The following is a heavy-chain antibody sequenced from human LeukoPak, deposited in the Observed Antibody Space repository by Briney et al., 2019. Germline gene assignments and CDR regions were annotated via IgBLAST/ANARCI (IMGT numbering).Heavy chain of an antibody. D-gene: IGHD3-16*01. CDR1: GFTVSSNC. J-gene: IGHJ4*02. CDR2: IYTGGTT. Sequence: PGGSLRLSCAASGFTVSSNCMSWVRQAPGKWLVWVSVIYTGGTTYYADSVKGRFTISRDNSKNTLYLQMNSLRAEDTAVYYCARDVAAPGGVYFDYWGQGTLVTVSS. V-gene: IGHV3-66*01. CDR3: ARDVAAPGGVYFDY.